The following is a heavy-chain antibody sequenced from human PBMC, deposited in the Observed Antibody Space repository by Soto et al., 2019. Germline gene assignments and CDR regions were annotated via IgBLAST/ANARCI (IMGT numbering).Heavy chain of an antibody. J-gene: IGHJ5*02. Sequence: QVQLQESGPGLVKPSQTLSLTCTVSGGFISSGDYYWSWIRQPPGKGLEWIGYIYYSGSTYYNPSLKSRVTISVDTSKNQFSLKLSSVTAADTAVYYCARGVDAFLEWLLRKFGWFDPRGQGTLVTVSS. CDR1: GGFISSGDYY. D-gene: IGHD3-3*01. V-gene: IGHV4-30-4*01. CDR2: IYYSGST. CDR3: ARGVDAFLEWLLRKFGWFDP.